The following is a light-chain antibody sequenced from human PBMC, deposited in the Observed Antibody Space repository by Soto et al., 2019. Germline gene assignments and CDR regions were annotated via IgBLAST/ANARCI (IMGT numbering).Light chain of an antibody. CDR1: QSVSSY. CDR3: QQYQDWPKT. Sequence: ETVMTQSPATLSVPPGEGAVLSCRASQSVSSYLAWYQLRPGQAPRVLIYGASTRASGVPTRFSGSGSGTEFTLTIGSLQSEDSAVYYCQQYQDWPKTFGQGTKVEI. V-gene: IGKV3-15*01. CDR2: GAS. J-gene: IGKJ1*01.